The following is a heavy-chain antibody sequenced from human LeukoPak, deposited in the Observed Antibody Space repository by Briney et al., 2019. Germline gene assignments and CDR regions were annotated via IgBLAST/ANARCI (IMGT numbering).Heavy chain of an antibody. J-gene: IGHJ2*01. V-gene: IGHV4-59*12. CDR1: GGSITNYY. CDR3: ARGRHYYDSSGYYYSLGYFDL. CDR2: IHYSGSA. D-gene: IGHD3-22*01. Sequence: SETLSLTCTVSGGSITNYYWSWIRQPPGKGLEWIAYIHYSGSANYNPSLKSRVTISVDKSKNQFSLKLSSVTAADTAVYYCARGRHYYDSSGYYYSLGYFDLWGRGTLVTVSS.